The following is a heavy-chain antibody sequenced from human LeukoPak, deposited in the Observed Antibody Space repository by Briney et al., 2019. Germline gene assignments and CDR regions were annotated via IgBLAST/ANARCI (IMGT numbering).Heavy chain of an antibody. CDR2: ISGSGGAT. D-gene: IGHD3-22*01. J-gene: IGHJ4*02. CDR1: GLPIADFA. CDR3: ASLDYFDSSDYGDY. V-gene: IGHV3-23*01. Sequence: QPGGSLRLSCVASGLPIADFAMHWVRQAPGKGLEWVSAISGSGGATYYADSVKGRFTISRDNSKNTLYLQMNSLRAEDTALYYCASLDYFDSSDYGDYWGQGTLVTVSS.